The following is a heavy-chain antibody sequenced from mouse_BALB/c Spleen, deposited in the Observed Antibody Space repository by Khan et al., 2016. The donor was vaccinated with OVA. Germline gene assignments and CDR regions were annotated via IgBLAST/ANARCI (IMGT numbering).Heavy chain of an antibody. Sequence: QVQLKESGPGLVAPSQSLSITCTVSGFSLNSYGVNWVRQPPGKGLEWLGVIWGDGSTNYHSALKSRLIISKGDSKSQVFLKLNSLQTDDTATYYCAKFTPDYYSMDYWGQGTSVTVSS. D-gene: IGHD1-1*01. J-gene: IGHJ4*01. CDR3: AKFTPDYYSMDY. V-gene: IGHV2-3*01. CDR2: IWGDGST. CDR1: GFSLNSYG.